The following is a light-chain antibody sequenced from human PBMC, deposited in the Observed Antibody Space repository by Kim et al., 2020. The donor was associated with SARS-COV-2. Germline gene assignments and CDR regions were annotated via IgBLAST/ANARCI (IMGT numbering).Light chain of an antibody. CDR1: QASRND. V-gene: IGKV1-17*01. J-gene: IGKJ1*01. CDR3: LQHNSYPRT. Sequence: ACVGDRDTISCRASQASRNDLGWFQQKPGKAPKRLIYAASSLQSGVPSRFSGSGSGTEFTLTISSLQHEEFATYYCLQHNSYPRTFGEGTKVDIK. CDR2: AAS.